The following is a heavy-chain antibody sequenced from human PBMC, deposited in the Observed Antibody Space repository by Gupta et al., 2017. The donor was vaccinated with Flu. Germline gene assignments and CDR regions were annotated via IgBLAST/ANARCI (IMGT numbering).Heavy chain of an antibody. V-gene: IGHV1-46*04. D-gene: IGHD2-2*01. CDR3: ASAPGVPGPFYYYGLDV. CDR2: IDPSGGTT. J-gene: IGHJ6*02. Sequence: QVHLVQSGADVKKPGASVKLSCKASASTFTRNYLHWVRQAPGQGLEWMGVIDPSGGTTTYAHTLQGRLTMTRDTSTSTVYMELSSLRSEDTAVYYCASAPGVPGPFYYYGLDVWGQGTTVTVSS. CDR1: ASTFTRNY.